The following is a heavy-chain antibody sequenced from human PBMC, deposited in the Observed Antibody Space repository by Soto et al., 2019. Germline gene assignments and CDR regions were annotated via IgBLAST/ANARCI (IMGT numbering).Heavy chain of an antibody. D-gene: IGHD3-16*01. J-gene: IGHJ4*02. CDR3: ARWGLGLPLRGYFDY. V-gene: IGHV1-69*06. Sequence: QVQLVQSGAEVQKPGSSVKVSCKASGGTFSSYAISWVRQAPGQGLEWMGGIIPIFGTANYAQKFQGRVTITADKSTSTAYMELSSLRSEDTAVYYCARWGLGLPLRGYFDYWGQGTLVTVSS. CDR1: GGTFSSYA. CDR2: IIPIFGTA.